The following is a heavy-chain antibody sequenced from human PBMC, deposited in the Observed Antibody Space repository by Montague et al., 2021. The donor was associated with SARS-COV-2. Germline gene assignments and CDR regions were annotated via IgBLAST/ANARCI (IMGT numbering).Heavy chain of an antibody. Sequence: SLRLSCAASGFTFRSYAMSWVRQTPGKGLEWVSGITGSGTGTYYADSVKGRFTISRDNSKNTLYVQMNSLRVEDTAVYYCAKRQSPSESYKYFDNWGQGTLVTVSS. CDR3: AKRQSPSESYKYFDN. V-gene: IGHV3-23*01. CDR1: GFTFRSYA. J-gene: IGHJ4*02. CDR2: ITGSGTGT. D-gene: IGHD3-10*01.